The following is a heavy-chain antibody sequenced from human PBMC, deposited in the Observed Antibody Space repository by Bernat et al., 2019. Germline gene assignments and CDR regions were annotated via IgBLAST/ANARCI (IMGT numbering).Heavy chain of an antibody. V-gene: IGHV3-74*02. Sequence: VQLVESGGGVVQPGRSLRLSCAASGFTFSSYGMHWVRQAQGKGLVWVSRINGDGSNTYYADSVKGRFTISRDNAKNTLYLQMNSLRAEDTALYYCIRGSGSYGDFDYWGQGTLVTVSS. CDR3: IRGSGSYGDFDY. D-gene: IGHD3-10*01. J-gene: IGHJ4*02. CDR2: INGDGSNT. CDR1: GFTFSSYG.